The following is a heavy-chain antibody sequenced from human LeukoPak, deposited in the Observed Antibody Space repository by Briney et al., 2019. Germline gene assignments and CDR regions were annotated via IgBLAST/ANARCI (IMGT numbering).Heavy chain of an antibody. Sequence: SVXXXCXVSGYTLTELSXHWVXQAPXKXXXXXGGFDPEDGETIYAQKFQGRVTMTEDTSTDTAYMELSSLRSDDTAVYYCASSPTVTTDFDYWGQGTLVTVSS. CDR3: ASSPTVTTDFDY. D-gene: IGHD4-11*01. V-gene: IGHV1-24*01. CDR2: FDPEDGET. CDR1: GYTLTELS. J-gene: IGHJ4*02.